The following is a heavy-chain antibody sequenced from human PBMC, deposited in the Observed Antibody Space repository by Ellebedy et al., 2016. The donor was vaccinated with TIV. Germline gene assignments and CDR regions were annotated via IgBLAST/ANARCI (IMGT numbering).Heavy chain of an antibody. D-gene: IGHD6-19*01. CDR2: IYGVGNT. CDR1: GFTVSSNY. CDR3: ARARGWYGSDGMDV. J-gene: IGHJ6*04. V-gene: IGHV3-53*01. Sequence: GESLKISCAASGFTVSSNYISWVRRAPGPGLGWVSVIYGVGNTDYAEHVEGRFTISRDNSKNTVYLQMNSLRAEDTAVYYCARARGWYGSDGMDVWGEGTTVTVSS.